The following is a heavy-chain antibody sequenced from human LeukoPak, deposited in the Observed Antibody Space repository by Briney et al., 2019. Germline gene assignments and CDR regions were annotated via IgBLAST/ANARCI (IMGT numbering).Heavy chain of an antibody. Sequence: PGGSLRLSCAASGFTFDDYAMRWVRQAPGKGLEWVSLISGDGGSTYYADSVKGRFTISRDNSKNSLYLQMNSLRTEDTALYYCAKDMGRRPSLDYWGQGTLVTVSS. CDR2: ISGDGGST. CDR3: AKDMGRRPSLDY. J-gene: IGHJ4*02. CDR1: GFTFDDYA. V-gene: IGHV3-43*02.